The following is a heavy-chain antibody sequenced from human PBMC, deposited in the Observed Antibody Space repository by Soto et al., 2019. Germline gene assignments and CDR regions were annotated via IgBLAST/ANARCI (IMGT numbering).Heavy chain of an antibody. Sequence: QVQLVESGGGLVEPGGSLRLSCAASGFTFSNHYMTWIRQAPGKGLEWVSKISDSGSTTYYADSVKGRFTVSRDNAKNSVYLQMNSLRAEDTAVYYCAGDPYYYASDFWGQGTLDTVSS. V-gene: IGHV3-11*01. J-gene: IGHJ4*02. CDR1: GFTFSNHY. CDR2: ISDSGSTT. D-gene: IGHD3-10*01. CDR3: AGDPYYYASDF.